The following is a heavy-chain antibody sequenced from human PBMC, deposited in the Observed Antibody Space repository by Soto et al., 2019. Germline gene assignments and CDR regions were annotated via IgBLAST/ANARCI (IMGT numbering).Heavy chain of an antibody. J-gene: IGHJ4*02. CDR2: IYYSGST. CDR1: GGSISSSSYY. Sequence: SETLSLTCTVSGGSISSSSYYWGWIRQPPGKGLEWIGSIYYSGSTYYNPSLKSRVTISVDTSKNQFSLKLSSVTAADTAVYYCARRNSYGHFDYWGQGTLVTVSS. D-gene: IGHD5-18*01. V-gene: IGHV4-39*01. CDR3: ARRNSYGHFDY.